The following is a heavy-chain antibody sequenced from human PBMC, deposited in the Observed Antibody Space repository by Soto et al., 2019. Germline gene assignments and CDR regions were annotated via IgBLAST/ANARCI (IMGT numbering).Heavy chain of an antibody. CDR1: GITFSTHG. J-gene: IGHJ4*02. Sequence: PGGPRRLSGGASGITFSTHGMSWCRRAPGKGLEWVSGISHSGISTYYAASVKGRFTYSRDNSNNTLYLQMNSLRVDDTAIYSGAKGSLGASRYCTRPTCYFASWAQGTLVTVSS. V-gene: IGHV3-23*01. CDR3: AKGSLGASRYCTRPTCYFAS. CDR2: ISHSGIST. D-gene: IGHD2-8*01.